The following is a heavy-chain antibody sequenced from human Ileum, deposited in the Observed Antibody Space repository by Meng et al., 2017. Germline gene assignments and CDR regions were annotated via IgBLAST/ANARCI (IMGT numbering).Heavy chain of an antibody. V-gene: IGHV3-21*02. D-gene: IGHD4-23*01. CDR1: GFSFSTYT. J-gene: IGHJ4*02. CDR3: ANELRYYFEY. CDR2: ITSSGRFI. Sequence: EVLLVESGGGLVKPGRSLRPSCAASGFSFSTYTMHWVRQAPGKGLEWVSSITSSGRFIFYADSVKGRFTISRDNAKSSLYLQMNSLRDGDTAVYYCANELRYYFEYWGQGALVTVSS.